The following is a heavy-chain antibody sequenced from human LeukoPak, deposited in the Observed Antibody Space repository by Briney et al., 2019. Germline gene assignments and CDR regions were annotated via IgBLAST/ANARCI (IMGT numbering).Heavy chain of an antibody. CDR2: INPNTGST. CDR3: ARDLSGWGNSVY. J-gene: IGHJ4*02. V-gene: IGHV1-46*01. D-gene: IGHD5/OR15-5a*01. CDR1: GHTFINYY. Sequence: GASVKVSCKASGHTFINYYLHGVRQAPGQGLVWMGQINPNTGSTNCAQMFQGSVTMTADTSTNTVYMELNSLTSDDTAVYYCARDLSGWGNSVYWGQGTLVTVSS.